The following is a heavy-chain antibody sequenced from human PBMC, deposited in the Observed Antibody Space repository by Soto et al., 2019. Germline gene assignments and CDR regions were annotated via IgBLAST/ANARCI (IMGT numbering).Heavy chain of an antibody. V-gene: IGHV3-48*01. Sequence: SGGSLILSCAASGFTFSSYSMNWVRQAPGKGLEWVSYISDSSSTIHYADSVKGRFTISRDNAKNSLYLQMNSLRAEDTAVYYCARDDYPYYDDSSGYHFDYWGQGALVTVSS. J-gene: IGHJ4*02. CDR2: ISDSSSTI. CDR3: ARDDYPYYDDSSGYHFDY. D-gene: IGHD3-22*01. CDR1: GFTFSSYS.